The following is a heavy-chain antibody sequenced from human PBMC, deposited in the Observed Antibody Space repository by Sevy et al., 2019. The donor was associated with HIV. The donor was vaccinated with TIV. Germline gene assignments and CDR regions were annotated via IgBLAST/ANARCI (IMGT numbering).Heavy chain of an antibody. CDR1: GFTFSSYS. Sequence: GGSLRLSCAASGFTFSSYSMNWVRQAPGKGLEWVSHIISSSSTIYYADSVKGRFTISRDNAKNSLYLQMNSLRAEDTAVYYCARLSGYSSSWSYFDYWGQGTLVTVSS. CDR2: IISSSSTI. J-gene: IGHJ4*02. CDR3: ARLSGYSSSWSYFDY. V-gene: IGHV3-48*01. D-gene: IGHD6-13*01.